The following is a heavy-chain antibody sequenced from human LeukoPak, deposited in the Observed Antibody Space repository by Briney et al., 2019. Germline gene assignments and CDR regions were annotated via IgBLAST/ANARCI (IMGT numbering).Heavy chain of an antibody. CDR3: TRLVRFGEVPFDY. D-gene: IGHD3-10*01. CDR1: GGTFSSYA. J-gene: IGHJ4*02. V-gene: IGHV1-2*02. Sequence: ASVKVSCKASGGTFSSYAISWVRQAPGQGLEWRGWINPNSGGTNYAQKFQGRVTMTRDTSISTAYMELSRLRSDDTAVYYCTRLVRFGEVPFDYWGQGTLVTVSS. CDR2: INPNSGGT.